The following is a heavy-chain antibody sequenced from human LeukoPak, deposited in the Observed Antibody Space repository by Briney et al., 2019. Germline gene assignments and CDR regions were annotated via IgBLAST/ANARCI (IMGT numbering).Heavy chain of an antibody. V-gene: IGHV3-23*01. D-gene: IGHD6-13*01. Sequence: PGGSLRLSCAASGFTFSSYAMSWVRQAPGKGLEWVSAISGSGGSTYYADSVKGRFTISRDNAKNSLYLQMNSLRAEDMALYYCAKGTNIADDAFDIWGQGTMVTVSS. CDR1: GFTFSSYA. J-gene: IGHJ3*02. CDR3: AKGTNIADDAFDI. CDR2: ISGSGGST.